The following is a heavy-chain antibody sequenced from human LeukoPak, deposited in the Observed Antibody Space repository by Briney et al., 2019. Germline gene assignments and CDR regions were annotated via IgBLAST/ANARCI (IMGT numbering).Heavy chain of an antibody. CDR2: IYYSGST. CDR1: GGSISSSSYY. Sequence: PSETLSLTCTVSGGSISSSSYYWGWIRQPPGKGLEWIGSIYYSGSTYYNPSLKSRVTISVDTSKNQFSLKLSSVTAADTAVYYCASTIAAARPCGMDVWGQGTTVTVSS. CDR3: ASTIAAARPCGMDV. D-gene: IGHD6-13*01. J-gene: IGHJ6*02. V-gene: IGHV4-39*07.